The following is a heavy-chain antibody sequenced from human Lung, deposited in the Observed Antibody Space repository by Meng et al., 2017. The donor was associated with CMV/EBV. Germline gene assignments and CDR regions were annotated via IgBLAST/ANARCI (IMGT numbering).Heavy chain of an antibody. V-gene: IGHV1-18*01. CDR1: GYTFTTYS. J-gene: IGHJ4*02. D-gene: IGHD1-1*01. CDR2: ISPYNGNT. Sequence: ASXXVSCKASGYTFTTYSITWVRQAPGQGLEWMGWISPYNGNTEYAQKFQGRVTMTTDTSTSTAYMEVRSLTSDDTAMYYCAGESWNDDFWGRGTLVTVSS. CDR3: AGESWNDDF.